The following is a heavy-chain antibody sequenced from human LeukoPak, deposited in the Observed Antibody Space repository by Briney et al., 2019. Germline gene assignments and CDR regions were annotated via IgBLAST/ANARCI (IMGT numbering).Heavy chain of an antibody. CDR2: ISAYNGNT. Sequence: ASVKVSCKASGYTFTSYGISWVRQAPGQGLEWMGWISAYNGNTNYAQKLQGRVTMTTDTSTSTAYMELRSLRSDDTAVYYCARESLIVVVPAAIAFDIWGQGTMVTVSS. J-gene: IGHJ3*02. CDR3: ARESLIVVVPAAIAFDI. CDR1: GYTFTSYG. V-gene: IGHV1-18*01. D-gene: IGHD2-2*01.